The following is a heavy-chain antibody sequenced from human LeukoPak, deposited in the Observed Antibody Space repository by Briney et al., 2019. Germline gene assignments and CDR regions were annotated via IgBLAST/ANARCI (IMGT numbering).Heavy chain of an antibody. CDR3: ARNRDLGDYYGSGSYDY. CDR1: GFTFNSYN. V-gene: IGHV3-21*01. Sequence: GGSLRLSCAASGFTFNSYNMNWVRQAPGKGLEWVSSLSSSSSYIYYADSVKGRLTISRDNAKNSLYLQMNSLRAEDTAVYYCARNRDLGDYYGSGSYDYWGQGSLVTVSS. J-gene: IGHJ4*02. CDR2: LSSSSSYI. D-gene: IGHD3-10*01.